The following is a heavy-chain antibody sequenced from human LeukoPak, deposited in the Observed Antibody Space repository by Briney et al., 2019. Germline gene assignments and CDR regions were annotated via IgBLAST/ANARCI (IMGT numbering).Heavy chain of an antibody. J-gene: IGHJ4*02. Sequence: SVKFSCKASGGTFRSYAISWVRQARGQGIDWMGGIIPIFGTANYAQKFQGRVTITTDESTSTAYMELSSLRSEDTAVYYCARASGVRGVITFDYWGQGTLVTVSS. CDR1: GGTFRSYA. CDR3: ARASGVRGVITFDY. CDR2: IIPIFGTA. D-gene: IGHD3-10*01. V-gene: IGHV1-69*05.